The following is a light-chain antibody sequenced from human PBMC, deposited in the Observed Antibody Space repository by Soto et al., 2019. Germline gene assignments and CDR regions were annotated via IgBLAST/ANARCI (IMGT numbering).Light chain of an antibody. CDR1: QSLSSN. V-gene: IGKV3-15*01. J-gene: IGKJ1*01. Sequence: EIVMTQSPATLSVSPGERATLSCRASQSLSSNLAWYQQKPGQAPRLLIYRASTRATGIPARFSGSGSGTEFTLTISSLQSEDFAVYYCQQYNYWPTWTFGQGTKVEIK. CDR3: QQYNYWPTWT. CDR2: RAS.